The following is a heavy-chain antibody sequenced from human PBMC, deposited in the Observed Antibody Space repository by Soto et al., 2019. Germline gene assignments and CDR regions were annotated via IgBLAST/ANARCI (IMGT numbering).Heavy chain of an antibody. CDR3: ARLSSAWQDNWFDP. D-gene: IGHD6-19*01. Sequence: SETLSLTCAVSGGSIGSSNWWSWVRQSPGRGLEWIGEIHDSGSTNYSPSLKSRVTISLDKSKNQFSVRLSSVTAADTAMYYCARLSSAWQDNWFDPWGQGTLVTVS. CDR1: GGSIGSSNW. J-gene: IGHJ5*02. V-gene: IGHV4-4*02. CDR2: IHDSGST.